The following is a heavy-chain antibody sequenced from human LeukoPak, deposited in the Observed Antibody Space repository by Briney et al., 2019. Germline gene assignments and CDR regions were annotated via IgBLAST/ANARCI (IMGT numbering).Heavy chain of an antibody. Sequence: GGSLRLSCAASGFTFDDYAMHWVRQAPGKGLEWVSGISWNSGSIGYADSEKGRFTISRDNAKNSLYLQMNSLRAEDMALYYCAKVDTAMDAFDIWGQGTMVTVSS. CDR2: ISWNSGSI. D-gene: IGHD5-18*01. CDR3: AKVDTAMDAFDI. CDR1: GFTFDDYA. J-gene: IGHJ3*02. V-gene: IGHV3-9*03.